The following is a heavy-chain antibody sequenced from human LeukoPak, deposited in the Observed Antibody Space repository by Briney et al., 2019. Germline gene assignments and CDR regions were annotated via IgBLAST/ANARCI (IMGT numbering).Heavy chain of an antibody. CDR2: IKQDGSEK. D-gene: IGHD1-26*01. Sequence: GGSLRLSCAASGFTFSDYYMSWVRQAPGKGLEWVANIKQDGSEKYYVDSVKGRFTISRDNAKNSLYLQMNSLRAEDMAVYYCARVRGPYYFDYWGQGTLVTVSS. V-gene: IGHV3-7*01. J-gene: IGHJ4*02. CDR3: ARVRGPYYFDY. CDR1: GFTFSDYY.